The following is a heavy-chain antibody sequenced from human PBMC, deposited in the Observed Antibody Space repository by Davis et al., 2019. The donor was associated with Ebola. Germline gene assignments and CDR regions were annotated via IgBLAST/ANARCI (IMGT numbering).Heavy chain of an antibody. CDR2: IGSSSSNI. J-gene: IGHJ4*02. Sequence: GESLKISCAASGFTFRSYSMNWVRQAPGKGPEWISYIGSSSSNIQYADSVKGRFTISRDDAKDSLYLQMNSLRDEDTALYYCARDSSGYGSSWHAFEYWGQGTLVTVSP. CDR3: ARDSSGYGSSWHAFEY. V-gene: IGHV3-48*02. D-gene: IGHD6-13*01. CDR1: GFTFRSYS.